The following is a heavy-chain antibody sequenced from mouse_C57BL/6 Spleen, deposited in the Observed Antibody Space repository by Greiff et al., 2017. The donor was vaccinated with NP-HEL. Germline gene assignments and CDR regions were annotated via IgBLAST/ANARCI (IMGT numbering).Heavy chain of an antibody. Sequence: VQLQQSGAELVRLGSSVKMSCKTSGYTFTSYGINWVKQRPGQGLEWIGYIYIGNGYTEYNEKFKGKATLTSDTSSSTAYLHLSSLTSEDSAIYFCARRYYYYCSSCGYFDVWGKGTTVTDSS. J-gene: IGHJ1*03. CDR1: GYTFTSYG. D-gene: IGHD1-1*01. CDR3: ARRYYYYCSSCGYFDV. V-gene: IGHV1-58*01. CDR2: IYIGNGYT.